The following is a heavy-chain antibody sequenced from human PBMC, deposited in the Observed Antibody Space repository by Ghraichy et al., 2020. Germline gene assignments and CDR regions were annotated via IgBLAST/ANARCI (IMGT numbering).Heavy chain of an antibody. V-gene: IGHV4-34*01. CDR1: GGSFSDYY. CDR3: ARGKGDITAAARYMDV. D-gene: IGHD6-13*01. Sequence: SETLSLTCAVYGGSFSDYYWGWIRQPPGKGLEWIGEINHSGSTNYNPSLKSRVTISLDTSKNQFSLKLSSVTAADTAVYYCARGKGDITAAARYMDVWGKGTTVTVSS. J-gene: IGHJ6*03. CDR2: INHSGST.